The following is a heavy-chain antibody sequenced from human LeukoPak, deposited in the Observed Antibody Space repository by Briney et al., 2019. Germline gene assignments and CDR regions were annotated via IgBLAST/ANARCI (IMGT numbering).Heavy chain of an antibody. CDR3: ARVGVAAAGYPFDY. Sequence: ASVKVSCKASGYTFTGYYMHWVRQAPGQGLEWMGWINPNSGGTNYAQKFQGRVTMTRDTSIRTAYMELSRLRSDDTAVYYCARVGVAAAGYPFDYWGQGTLVTVSS. J-gene: IGHJ4*02. D-gene: IGHD6-13*01. CDR1: GYTFTGYY. V-gene: IGHV1-2*02. CDR2: INPNSGGT.